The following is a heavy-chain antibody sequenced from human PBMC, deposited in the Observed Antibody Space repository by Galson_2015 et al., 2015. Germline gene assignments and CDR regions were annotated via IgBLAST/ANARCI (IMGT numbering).Heavy chain of an antibody. CDR3: AKNRAGWYSRGGSHS. CDR2: ISGSGDST. Sequence: SLRLSCAASGFTFSSYSMNWVRQAPGKGLEWVSVISGSGDSTFYGDSVKGRFTISRDNSKNTLFLQMNSLRAEDTAVYYCAKNRAGWYSRGGSHSWGQGTLVPVSS. V-gene: IGHV3-23*01. J-gene: IGHJ4*02. CDR1: GFTFSSYS. D-gene: IGHD6-19*01.